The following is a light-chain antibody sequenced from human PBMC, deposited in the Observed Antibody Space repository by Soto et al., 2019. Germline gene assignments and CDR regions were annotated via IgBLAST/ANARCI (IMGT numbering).Light chain of an antibody. V-gene: IGKV3-20*01. CDR1: QSVSSSY. J-gene: IGKJ4*01. Sequence: EIVLTQSPGTLSLSPGERATLSCRASQSVSSSYLAWYQQKPGQAPRLLIYGASSRATGIPDRFSGRGSGTDFTLTISRLEPEDYAVYSCHQYDSSPLTFGGGTKVEIK. CDR3: HQYDSSPLT. CDR2: GAS.